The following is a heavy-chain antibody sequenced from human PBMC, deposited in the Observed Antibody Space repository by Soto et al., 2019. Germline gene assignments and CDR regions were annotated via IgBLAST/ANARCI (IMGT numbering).Heavy chain of an antibody. V-gene: IGHV1-3*01. CDR3: ARDGFLEWLFTFDY. Sequence: QVQLVQSGAEVKKPGASVKVSCKASGYTFTSYAMHWVRQAPGQRLEWMGWINAGNGNTKYSQKFQGRVTITRYTSASTAYMELSSLRSEDTAVYYCARDGFLEWLFTFDYWGQGTLVTVSS. J-gene: IGHJ4*02. D-gene: IGHD3-3*01. CDR2: INAGNGNT. CDR1: GYTFTSYA.